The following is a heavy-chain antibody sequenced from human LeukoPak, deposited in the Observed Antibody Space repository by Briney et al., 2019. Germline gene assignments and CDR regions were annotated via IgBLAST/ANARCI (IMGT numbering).Heavy chain of an antibody. CDR1: GFLFSSYS. CDR2: INSRGTTA. J-gene: IGHJ4*02. CDR3: ARKGSAGWDDY. Sequence: PGGSLRLSCAASGFLFSSYSMHWVRQTPGKGPEYVAAINSRGTTAHYGGSVQGRFIVSRDNSNYTLYLQMGGLRPDDTGVYFCARKGSAGWDDYWGRGTLVIVSS. D-gene: IGHD1-1*01. V-gene: IGHV3-64*02.